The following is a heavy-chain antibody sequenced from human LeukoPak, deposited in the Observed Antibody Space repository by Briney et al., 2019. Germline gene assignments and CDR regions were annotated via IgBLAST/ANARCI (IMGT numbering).Heavy chain of an antibody. CDR3: AKRGGKWLGSGGGDGMDV. CDR2: ISGSGGST. CDR1: GFTFSSYA. J-gene: IGHJ6*02. V-gene: IGHV3-23*01. D-gene: IGHD3-10*01. Sequence: GGSLRLSCAASGFTFSSYAMSWVRQAPGKGLEWVSAISGSGGSTYYADSVKGRFTISRDNSKNTLYLQMNRLRAEDTARYYCAKRGGKWLGSGGGDGMDVWGQGTTVTVSS.